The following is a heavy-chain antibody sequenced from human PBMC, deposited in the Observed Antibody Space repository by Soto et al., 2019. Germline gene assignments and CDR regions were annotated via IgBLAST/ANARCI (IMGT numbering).Heavy chain of an antibody. V-gene: IGHV3-53*01. CDR3: ARDHAFGGYDY. D-gene: IGHD5-12*01. CDR1: GFSFRCIF. Sequence: PGGSLRRSCVASGFSFRCIFMSWVRQAPGKGLEWVSTMSSNGNTYYAESVKGRFTISRDSTKNTLWLQMNSLRVDDTAVYYCARDHAFGGYDYRGQGTLVTVSS. CDR2: MSSNGNT. J-gene: IGHJ4*02.